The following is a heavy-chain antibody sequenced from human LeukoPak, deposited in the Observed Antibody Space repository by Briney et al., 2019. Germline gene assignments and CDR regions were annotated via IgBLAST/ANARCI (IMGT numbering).Heavy chain of an antibody. Sequence: ASVKVSCKASGYTFSTYAIHWVRQAPGQGLEWMGWINAGNGHTKYSQKFQGRVTITRDTSASTAYMELSSLRSEDTAIYYCAILRGTFNNWGQGTLVTVPS. CDR3: AILRGTFNN. V-gene: IGHV1-3*01. CDR1: GYTFSTYA. CDR2: INAGNGHT. J-gene: IGHJ4*02. D-gene: IGHD3-16*01.